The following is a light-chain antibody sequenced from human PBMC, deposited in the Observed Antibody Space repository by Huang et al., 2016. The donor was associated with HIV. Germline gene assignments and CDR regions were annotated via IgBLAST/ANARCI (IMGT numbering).Light chain of an antibody. V-gene: IGKV2-30*02. CDR2: KVS. CDR1: QSLVHSAGNTY. CDR3: MQGTHWPL. J-gene: IGKJ2*01. Sequence: DVVMTQSPLSLPVTLGQPASIACRSSQSLVHSAGNTYLNWFQQRPGQSPRRLIYKVSNRDSGVPDRFSGSGSGTDFTLKISRVEAEDVGVYYCMQGTHWPLFGQGTKLEIK.